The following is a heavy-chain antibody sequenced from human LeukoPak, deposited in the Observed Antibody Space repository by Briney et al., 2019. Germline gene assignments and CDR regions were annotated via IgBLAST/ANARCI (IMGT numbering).Heavy chain of an antibody. CDR2: IYYSGST. Sequence: PSETLSLTCTVSGDSISSNYWSWIRQPPGKRLEWIGYIYYSGSTNYNPSLKSRVTISVDTSKNQFSLRLSSVTAADAAVYFCARDGGARYSYAFDYWGQGTLVTVSS. V-gene: IGHV4-59*01. CDR3: ARDGGARYSYAFDY. D-gene: IGHD5-18*01. CDR1: GDSISSNY. J-gene: IGHJ4*02.